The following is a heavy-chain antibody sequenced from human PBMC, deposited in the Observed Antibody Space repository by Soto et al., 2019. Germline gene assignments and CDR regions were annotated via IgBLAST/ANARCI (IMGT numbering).Heavy chain of an antibody. J-gene: IGHJ4*02. CDR1: GGSISSGGYY. CDR2: IYYSGST. D-gene: IGHD7-27*01. CDR3: ARYGDLAYYFDY. V-gene: IGHV4-31*03. Sequence: QVQLQESGPGLVKPSQTLSLXCTVSGGSISSGGYYWSWIRQHPGKGLEWIGYIYYSGSTYYNPSLKSRVTISVDTSKNQFSLKLSSVTAADTAVYYCARYGDLAYYFDYWGQGTLVTVSS.